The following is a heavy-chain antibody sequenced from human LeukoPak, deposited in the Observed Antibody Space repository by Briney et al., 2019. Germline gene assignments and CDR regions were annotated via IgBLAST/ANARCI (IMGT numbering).Heavy chain of an antibody. CDR2: ISGSGGST. J-gene: IGHJ4*02. Sequence: GGSLRLSCAASGFTFSSYAMSWVRQAPGKGLEWVSAISGSGGSTYYADSVKGRFTISRDNSKNTLYLQMNSLRAEDTAVYYCAIANSYGSSFDYWGQGTLVTVSS. CDR1: GFTFSSYA. CDR3: AIANSYGSSFDY. V-gene: IGHV3-23*01. D-gene: IGHD5-18*01.